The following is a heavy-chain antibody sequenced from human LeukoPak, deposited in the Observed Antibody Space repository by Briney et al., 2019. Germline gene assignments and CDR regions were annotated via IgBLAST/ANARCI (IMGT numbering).Heavy chain of an antibody. D-gene: IGHD6-19*01. V-gene: IGHV3-74*01. CDR1: GFTFSSYW. J-gene: IGHJ6*02. CDR3: ARDYFPSSSGWYVNYYYYYGMDV. CDR2: INSDGSST. Sequence: TGGSLRLSCAASGFTFSSYWMHWVRQAPGKGLVWVSRINSDGSSTSYADSVKGRFTISRDNAKNTLYLQMNSLRAEDTAVYYCARDYFPSSSGWYVNYYYYYGMDVWGQGTTVTVSS.